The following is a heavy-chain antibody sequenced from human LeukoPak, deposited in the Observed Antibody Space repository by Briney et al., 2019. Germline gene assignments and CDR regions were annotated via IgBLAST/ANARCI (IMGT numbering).Heavy chain of an antibody. D-gene: IGHD2-2*01. Sequence: GASVKVSCKASGYTFTSYDINWVRQATGQGLEWMGWMNPNSGNTGYAQKFQGRVTMTRSTSISTAYMELSSLRSEDTAVYYCAKDLRQRRIVVPAADYWGQGTLVTVSS. CDR1: GYTFTSYD. CDR2: MNPNSGNT. CDR3: AKDLRQRRIVVPAADY. J-gene: IGHJ4*02. V-gene: IGHV1-8*01.